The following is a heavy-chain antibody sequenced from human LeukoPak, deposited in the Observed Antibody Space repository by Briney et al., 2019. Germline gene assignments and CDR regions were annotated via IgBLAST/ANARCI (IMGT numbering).Heavy chain of an antibody. CDR3: ARDFHYSTLDY. V-gene: IGHV3-7*01. CDR1: GFTFSSSW. J-gene: IGHJ4*02. Sequence: PGGSLRLSCAASGFTFSSSWMDWVRQAPGKGLEWVAKIKPDGSQTYYVDSVKGRFTISGDNAKNSLFLQMNSLRAEDTAVYYCARDFHYSTLDYWGQGILVTVTS. CDR2: IKPDGSQT. D-gene: IGHD6-13*01.